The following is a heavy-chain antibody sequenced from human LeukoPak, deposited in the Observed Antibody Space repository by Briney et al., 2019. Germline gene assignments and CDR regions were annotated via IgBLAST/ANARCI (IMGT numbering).Heavy chain of an antibody. CDR1: GFTSRSFE. CDR2: ISGSDGSA. V-gene: IGHV3-23*01. J-gene: IGHJ4*02. CDR3: AKTGYSSGWYRSWDY. D-gene: IGHD6-19*01. Sequence: GRTLRLSCAASGFTSRSFEISCGRQGPGKGLEWGSAISGSDGSAYYSDSVKSRFTISRDNSRNSLSLQMNSLRAEDTALYYCAKTGYSSGWYRSWDYWGQGTLVTVSS.